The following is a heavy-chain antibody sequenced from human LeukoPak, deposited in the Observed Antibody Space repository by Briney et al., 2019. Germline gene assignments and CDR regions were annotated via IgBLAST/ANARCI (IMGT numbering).Heavy chain of an antibody. Sequence: PSETLSLTCTVSGGSITSSSYYWGWIRQPPGKGLEWIGSIYYSGSTYYNPSLKSRVTISVDTSKNQFSLKLSSVTAADTAVYYCARPQLLYDKGWFDPWGQGTLVTVSS. CDR1: GGSITSSSYY. CDR2: IYYSGST. CDR3: ARPQLLYDKGWFDP. V-gene: IGHV4-39*01. D-gene: IGHD3-22*01. J-gene: IGHJ5*02.